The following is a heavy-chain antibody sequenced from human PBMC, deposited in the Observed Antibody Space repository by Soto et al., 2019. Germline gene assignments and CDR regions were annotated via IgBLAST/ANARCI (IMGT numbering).Heavy chain of an antibody. CDR3: ARIRGPYSSSWYNYYMDV. Sequence: SGPTLVKPTQTLTLTCTFSGFSLSTSGMCVSWIRQPPGKALEWLARIDWDDDKYYSTSLKTRLTISKDTSKNQVVLTMTNMYPVDTATYYCARIRGPYSSSWYNYYMDVWGKGTTVTVSS. V-gene: IGHV2-70*11. CDR1: GFSLSTSGMC. D-gene: IGHD6-13*01. J-gene: IGHJ6*03. CDR2: IDWDDDK.